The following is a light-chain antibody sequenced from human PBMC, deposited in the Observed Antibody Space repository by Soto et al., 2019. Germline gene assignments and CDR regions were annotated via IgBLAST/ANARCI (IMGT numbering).Light chain of an antibody. CDR1: SRDVGGYNY. CDR2: EVS. J-gene: IGLJ1*01. V-gene: IGLV2-14*01. Sequence: QSALTQPASVSGSPGQSITISCTGTSRDVGGYNYVSWHQQHPGKAPKVIITEVSNRPSGLSDRFSGSKSGNTASLTISGLQTEDEADYYCSSYTTSNTYVFASGTKLTVL. CDR3: SSYTTSNTYV.